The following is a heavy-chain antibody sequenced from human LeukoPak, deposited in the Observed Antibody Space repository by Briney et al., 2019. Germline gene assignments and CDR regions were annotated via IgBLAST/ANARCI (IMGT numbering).Heavy chain of an antibody. V-gene: IGHV1-18*01. CDR1: GYTLTSYG. CDR2: ISAYNGNT. CDR3: ARDQARDCSGGSRYSKPYFQH. J-gene: IGHJ1*01. Sequence: ASVKVSCKASGYTLTSYGISWVRQAPGQGLEWMGWISAYNGNTNYAQKLQGRVTMTTDTSTSTAYMELRSLRSDDTAVYYCARDQARDCSGGSRYSKPYFQHWGQGTLVTVSS. D-gene: IGHD2-15*01.